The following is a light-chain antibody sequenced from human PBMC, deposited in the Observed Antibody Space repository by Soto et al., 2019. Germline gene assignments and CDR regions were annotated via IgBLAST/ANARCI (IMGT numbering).Light chain of an antibody. Sequence: DIEMTQSPLSLSVTPGEPASISCRSSQSLLHSNGYNYLDWYLQKPGHSPHLLIFLITNRASGVPDRFSGSGSGTDFTLKISKVEAEDVGVYYCMQARQTPRTFGQGTKLEIK. CDR2: LIT. J-gene: IGKJ2*01. V-gene: IGKV2-28*01. CDR3: MQARQTPRT. CDR1: QSLLHSNGYNY.